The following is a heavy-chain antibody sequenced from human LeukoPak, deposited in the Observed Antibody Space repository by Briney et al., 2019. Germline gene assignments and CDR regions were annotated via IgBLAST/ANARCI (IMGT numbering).Heavy chain of an antibody. V-gene: IGHV3-53*01. J-gene: IGHJ6*02. CDR3: ARVAAMVETYYYGMDV. CDR1: DSSFRSHD. CDR2: IYSGGST. Sequence: GGSLRLSCAASDSSFRSHDMSWVRQTLEKGLEWVSVIYSGGSTYYADSVKGRFTISRDNSKNTLYLQMNSLRAEDTAVYYRARVAAMVETYYYGMDVWGQGTTVTVSS. D-gene: IGHD5-18*01.